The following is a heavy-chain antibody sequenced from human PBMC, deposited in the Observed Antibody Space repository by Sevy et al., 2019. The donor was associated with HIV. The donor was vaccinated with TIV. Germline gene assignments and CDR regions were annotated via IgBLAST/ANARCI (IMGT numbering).Heavy chain of an antibody. D-gene: IGHD2-21*02. CDR2: ISYYESSK. V-gene: IGHV3-30*04. Sequence: GGSPRLSCSASGFTFDHYVMHWVRQAPGKGLEWVAIISYYESSKSYADFVKGRFTVSRDKSKNELYLQMNSLRAEDTAIYYCARLSSCGGDCYYLDYWGQGTLVTVSS. CDR3: ARLSSCGGDCYYLDY. CDR1: GFTFDHYV. J-gene: IGHJ4*02.